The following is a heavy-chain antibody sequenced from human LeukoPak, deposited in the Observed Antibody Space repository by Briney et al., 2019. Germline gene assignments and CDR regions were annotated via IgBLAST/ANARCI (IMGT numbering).Heavy chain of an antibody. Sequence: SETLFLTXAVSGYSISSGYYWGWIRQPPGKGLEWIGSIYHSGSTYYNPSLKSRVTISVDTSKNQFSLKLSSVTAADTAVYYCARAFEYSSSSVDYWGQGTLVTVSS. V-gene: IGHV4-38-2*01. CDR1: GYSISSGYY. CDR2: IYHSGST. D-gene: IGHD6-6*01. CDR3: ARAFEYSSSSVDY. J-gene: IGHJ4*02.